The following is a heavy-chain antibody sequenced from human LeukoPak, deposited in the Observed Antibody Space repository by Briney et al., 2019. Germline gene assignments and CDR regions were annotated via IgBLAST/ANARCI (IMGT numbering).Heavy chain of an antibody. CDR3: AKDPTSVGGRHDWLLDS. Sequence: GGSLRLSCAASGFTFNNYAMSWVRQAPGKGLEWVSTIGFGDDSAYYADSVKGRFTISRDNSKNTLYLQMNYLRAEDTAVYYCAKDPTSVGGRHDWLLDSWGQGTLITVSS. CDR2: IGFGDDSA. CDR1: GFTFNNYA. V-gene: IGHV3-23*01. D-gene: IGHD3-9*01. J-gene: IGHJ5*02.